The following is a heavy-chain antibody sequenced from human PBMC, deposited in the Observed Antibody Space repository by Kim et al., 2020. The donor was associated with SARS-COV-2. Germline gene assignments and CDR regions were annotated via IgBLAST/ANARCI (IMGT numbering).Heavy chain of an antibody. CDR1: GVSLSSDDHF. CDR3: ARGDYYYYAMDI. V-gene: IGHV4-30-4*01. CDR2: IYSDEVT. Sequence: SETLSLTCNVSGVSLSSDDHFWGWVRQPPGKGLEWIGYIYSDEVTYFNPSLKGRTTISLDKSKNHFSLRLTSVTAADTAVYYCARGDYYYYAMDIWGQGT. D-gene: IGHD1-26*01. J-gene: IGHJ6*02.